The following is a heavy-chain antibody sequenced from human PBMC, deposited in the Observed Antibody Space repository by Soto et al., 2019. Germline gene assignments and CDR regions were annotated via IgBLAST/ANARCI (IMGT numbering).Heavy chain of an antibody. CDR2: ISAYNGNT. J-gene: IGHJ6*02. D-gene: IGHD2-15*01. CDR1: GYTFTSYG. CDR3: ARFTGGSYNTYYFYYGMDV. V-gene: IGHV1-18*04. Sequence: ASVKVSRKASGYTFTSYGISWVQRAPGKGLDWMGWISAYNGNTKYEQDLQGRVTMTTDTSTSTAYMELRSLRSDDTAVYYCARFTGGSYNTYYFYYGMDVWGQGTTVTVSS.